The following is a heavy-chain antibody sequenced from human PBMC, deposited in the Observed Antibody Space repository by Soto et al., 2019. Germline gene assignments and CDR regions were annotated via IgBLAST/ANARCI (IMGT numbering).Heavy chain of an antibody. V-gene: IGHV4-39*01. CDR3: ASLPNYYGSGSYDDYSYYYGMDV. J-gene: IGHJ6*02. CDR1: GGSISSSSYY. Sequence: ETLSLTCTVSGGSISSSSYYWGWIRQPPGKGLEWIGSIYYSGSTYYNPSLKSRVTISVDTSKNQFSLKLSSVTAADTAVYYCASLPNYYGSGSYDDYSYYYGMDVWGQGTTVTVSS. D-gene: IGHD3-10*01. CDR2: IYYSGST.